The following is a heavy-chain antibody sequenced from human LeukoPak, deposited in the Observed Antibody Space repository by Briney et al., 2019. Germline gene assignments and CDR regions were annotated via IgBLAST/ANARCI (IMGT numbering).Heavy chain of an antibody. CDR3: ARYYYDSSAGPFDY. J-gene: IGHJ4*02. Sequence: GESLKISCKGSGYSFTTYWIGWVRQMPGKGLEWMGIIYPDDSDTRYSPSFQGQVTISADKSISTAYLQRSSLKASDTAMYYCARYYYDSSAGPFDYWGQGTLVTVSS. CDR1: GYSFTTYW. CDR2: IYPDDSDT. D-gene: IGHD3-22*01. V-gene: IGHV5-51*01.